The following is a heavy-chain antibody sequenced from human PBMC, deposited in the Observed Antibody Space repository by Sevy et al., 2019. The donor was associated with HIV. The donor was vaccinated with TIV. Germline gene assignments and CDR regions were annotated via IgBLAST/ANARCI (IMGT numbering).Heavy chain of an antibody. CDR1: GGSITSLY. D-gene: IGHD1-26*01. Sequence: SETLSLTCTVSGGSITSLYWNWIRQPPGKGLEWIANIYYNGHINYNPSLKSRVTSSLHTSKNQFALRLSSVTAADTAMYYCAGENAWGRGYSWGQGTLVTVS. J-gene: IGHJ4*02. CDR2: IYYNGHI. V-gene: IGHV4-59*08. CDR3: AGENAWGRGYS.